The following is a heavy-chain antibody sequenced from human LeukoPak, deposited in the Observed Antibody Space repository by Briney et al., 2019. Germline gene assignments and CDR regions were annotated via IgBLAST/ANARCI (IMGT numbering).Heavy chain of an antibody. J-gene: IGHJ4*02. CDR2: IYYSGST. CDR1: GGSISSYY. CDR3: ARAGWDDFWSGYSYYFDY. Sequence: PSETLSLTCTVSGGSISSYYWSWIRQPPGKGLEWIRYIYYSGSTNYNPSLKSRVTISVDTSKNQFSLKLSSVTAADTAVYYCARAGWDDFWSGYSYYFDYWGQGTLVTVSS. D-gene: IGHD3-3*01. V-gene: IGHV4-59*01.